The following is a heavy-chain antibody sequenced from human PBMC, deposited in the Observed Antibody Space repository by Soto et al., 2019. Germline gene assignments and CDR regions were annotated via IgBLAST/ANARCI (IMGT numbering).Heavy chain of an antibody. CDR2: ISYDGSNK. CDR1: GFTFSSYG. Sequence: QVQLVESGGGVVQPGRSLRLSCAASGFTFSSYGMHWVRQAPGKGLEWVAVISYDGSNKYYADSVKGRFTISRDNSKNTLYLQMNSLRAEDTALYYCAKGSQPSEFDPWGQGTLVTVSS. J-gene: IGHJ5*02. V-gene: IGHV3-30*18. CDR3: AKGSQPSEFDP.